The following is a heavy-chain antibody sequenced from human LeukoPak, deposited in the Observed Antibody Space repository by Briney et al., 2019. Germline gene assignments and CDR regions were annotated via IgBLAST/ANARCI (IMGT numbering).Heavy chain of an antibody. V-gene: IGHV1-69*06. Sequence: GASVKVSCKASGGTFSSYAISWVRQAPGQGLEWMGGIIPIFGTANYAQKFQGRVTITADKSTSTAYMELSSLRSEDMAVYYCARPYCSGGSCYLRRDNWFDPWGQGTLVTVPS. CDR2: IIPIFGTA. J-gene: IGHJ5*02. CDR1: GGTFSSYA. CDR3: ARPYCSGGSCYLRRDNWFDP. D-gene: IGHD2-15*01.